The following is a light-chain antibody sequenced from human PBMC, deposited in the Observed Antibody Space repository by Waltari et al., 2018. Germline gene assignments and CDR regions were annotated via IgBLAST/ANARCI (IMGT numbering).Light chain of an antibody. J-gene: IGKJ2*01. Sequence: IVMTQSPVTLSVSPGEGATLSCRARQSIRSSLAWYQQRPGQAPRLLIYGASTRATGIADRFRGSGYGTEFSLTISSLQSEDFGIYYCQHYVGWPPAYTFGQGTKLEIK. V-gene: IGKV3-15*01. CDR2: GAS. CDR1: QSIRSS. CDR3: QHYVGWPPAYT.